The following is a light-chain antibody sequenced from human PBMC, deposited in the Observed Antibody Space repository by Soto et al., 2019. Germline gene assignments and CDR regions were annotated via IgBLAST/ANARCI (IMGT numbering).Light chain of an antibody. V-gene: IGLV2-11*01. CDR3: CSSAGTYV. J-gene: IGLJ1*01. CDR1: SSDVGGYKY. Sequence: QSALTQPRSVSGSPGQSVTIPCTGTSSDVGGYKYVSWYQQHPGKAPKLMIYDVSKRPSGVPDRFSGSKSGNTASLTISGLQAEDEAVYYCCSSAGTYVFGTGTKVTVL. CDR2: DVS.